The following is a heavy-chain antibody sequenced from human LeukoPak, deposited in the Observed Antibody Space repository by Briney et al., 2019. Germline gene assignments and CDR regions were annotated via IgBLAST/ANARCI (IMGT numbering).Heavy chain of an antibody. D-gene: IGHD3-22*01. CDR3: TRDRLHNYYDSSGYVDPPFDY. J-gene: IGHJ4*02. CDR1: GFTFGDYA. Sequence: GGSLRLSWTASGFTFGDYAMSWFRRAPGEGLEWVGFIRSKAYGGTTEYAASVKGRFTISRDDSKSIAYLQMNSLKTEDTAVYYCTRDRLHNYYDSSGYVDPPFDYWGQGTLVTVSS. CDR2: IRSKAYGGTT. V-gene: IGHV3-49*03.